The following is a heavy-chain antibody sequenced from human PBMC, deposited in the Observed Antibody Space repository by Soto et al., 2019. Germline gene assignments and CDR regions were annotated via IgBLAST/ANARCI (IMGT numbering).Heavy chain of an antibody. CDR1: GGSISSGDYY. CDR2: IYYSGST. J-gene: IGHJ5*02. D-gene: IGHD6-13*01. CDR3: AREEAALTQNWFDP. Sequence: QVQLQESGPGLVKPSQTLSLTCTVSGGSISSGDYYWSWIRQPPGKGLEWIGYIYYSGSTYYNPSIKRRVTISVDTSENQFSLKLSSVTAADTAVYYCAREEAALTQNWFDPWGQGTLVTVSS. V-gene: IGHV4-30-4*01.